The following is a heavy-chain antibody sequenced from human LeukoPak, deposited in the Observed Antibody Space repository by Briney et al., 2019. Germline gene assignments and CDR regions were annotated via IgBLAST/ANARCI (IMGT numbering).Heavy chain of an antibody. J-gene: IGHJ4*02. CDR3: ARVVVPAAMPYYFDY. Sequence: PSETLSLTCTVSGGSISSYYWSWIRQPPGKGLEWIGYIYYSGSTNYNPSLKSRVTISVDTSKNQFSLKLSSVTAADTAVYYCARVVVPAAMPYYFDYWGQGTLVTVSS. CDR1: GGSISSYY. D-gene: IGHD2-2*01. CDR2: IYYSGST. V-gene: IGHV4-59*12.